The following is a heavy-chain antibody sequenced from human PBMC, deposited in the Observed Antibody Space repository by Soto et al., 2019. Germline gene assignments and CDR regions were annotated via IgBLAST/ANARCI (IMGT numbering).Heavy chain of an antibody. J-gene: IGHJ6*02. CDR2: ISAYNVNT. Sequence: QVQLVQSGAEVKKPGASVKVSCKASGYTFTSYGISWVRQAPEQGLEWMGWISAYNVNTNYAQKLQGRVTMTTDTSTSPAYMELRSLRSEDTAVYYCARDLYPAFRASWQQRGDGYSYYYGMDVWGQGTTVTVSS. CDR1: GYTFTSYG. V-gene: IGHV1-18*04. CDR3: ARDLYPAFRASWQQRGDGYSYYYGMDV. D-gene: IGHD6-13*01.